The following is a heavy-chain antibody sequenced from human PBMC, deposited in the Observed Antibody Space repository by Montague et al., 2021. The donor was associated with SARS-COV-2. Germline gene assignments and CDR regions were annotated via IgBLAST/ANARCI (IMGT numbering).Heavy chain of an antibody. Sequence: GDRIRHVDSVKDRFTISRDNSKSMLFLQITSLRAEDTALYYCSKTVFGDLGAWGQGTLVTVSA. D-gene: IGHD4-17*01. CDR3: SKTVFGDLGA. CDR2: GDRI. V-gene: IGHV3-23*01. J-gene: IGHJ4*02.